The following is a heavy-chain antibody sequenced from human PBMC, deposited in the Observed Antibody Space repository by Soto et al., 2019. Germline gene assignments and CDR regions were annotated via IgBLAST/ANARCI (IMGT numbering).Heavy chain of an antibody. CDR1: GVTLNRYC. CDR3: ARKLALCDKVVGPIDY. Sequence: GGFLGLSCAASGVTLNRYCMHWVRQAPGKGLVWVSRINSDGSSTSYADSVKGRFTISRDNAKNTLYLQMNSRRAEDTALYYCARKLALCDKVVGPIDYWGQGTLVTVSS. D-gene: IGHD3-22*01. J-gene: IGHJ4*02. V-gene: IGHV3-74*01. CDR2: INSDGSST.